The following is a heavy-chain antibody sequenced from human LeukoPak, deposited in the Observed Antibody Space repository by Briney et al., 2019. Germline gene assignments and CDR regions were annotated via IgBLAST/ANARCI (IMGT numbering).Heavy chain of an antibody. Sequence: GASVMVSCKASGYAFTGYYMHWVRQAPGQGLEWMGWINPNSGGTNYAQKFQGRVTMTRDTSISTAYMELSRLRSDDTAVYYCARASAGYSSSWYVGWGQGTLVTVSS. D-gene: IGHD6-13*01. V-gene: IGHV1-2*02. CDR3: ARASAGYSSSWYVG. J-gene: IGHJ4*02. CDR2: INPNSGGT. CDR1: GYAFTGYY.